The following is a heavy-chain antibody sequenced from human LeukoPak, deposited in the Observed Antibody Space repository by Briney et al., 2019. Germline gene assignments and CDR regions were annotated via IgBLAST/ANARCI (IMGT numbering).Heavy chain of an antibody. CDR2: IIPIFGTA. CDR3: ARPEFGGAAMDYYYYYYMDV. Sequence: SVKVSCKASGGTFSSYAISWVRQAPGQGLEWMGGIIPIFGTANYAQKFQGRVTITADESTSTAYMELSSLRSEDTAVYYCARPEFGGAAMDYYYYYYMDVWGKGTTVTVSS. CDR1: GGTFSSYA. D-gene: IGHD5-18*01. J-gene: IGHJ6*03. V-gene: IGHV1-69*01.